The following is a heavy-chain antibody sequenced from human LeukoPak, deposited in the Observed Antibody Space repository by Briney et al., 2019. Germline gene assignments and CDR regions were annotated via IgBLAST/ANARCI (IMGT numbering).Heavy chain of an antibody. J-gene: IGHJ4*02. CDR1: GFTFSSYA. D-gene: IGHD6-19*01. CDR3: ATKQWLAPPPDS. CDR2: INTDGTVT. V-gene: IGHV3-74*01. Sequence: GGSLRLSCAASGFTFSSYAMNWVRQAPGKGLESVSRINTDGTVTTYADSVKGRFTVSRDNADNTMFLQMNSVRDEDTAVYYCATKQWLAPPPDSWGQGTPVTVSS.